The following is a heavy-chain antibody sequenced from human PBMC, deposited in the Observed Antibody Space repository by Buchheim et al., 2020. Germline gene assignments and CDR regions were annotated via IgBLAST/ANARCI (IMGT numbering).Heavy chain of an antibody. D-gene: IGHD3-3*01. CDR3: AKAEPLAALEWLFINYYGMDV. J-gene: IGHJ6*02. Sequence: EVQLLESGGGLVQPGGSLRLSCAASGFTFSSYAMSWVRQAPGKGLEWVSAISCSGGSTYYADFVKGRFTISRDNSKNKLYLQMNSLRAEDTAVYYCAKAEPLAALEWLFINYYGMDVWGQGTT. V-gene: IGHV3-23*01. CDR1: GFTFSSYA. CDR2: ISCSGGST.